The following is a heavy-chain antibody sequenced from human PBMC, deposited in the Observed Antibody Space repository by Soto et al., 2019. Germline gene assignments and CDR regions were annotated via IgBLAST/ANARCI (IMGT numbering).Heavy chain of an antibody. J-gene: IGHJ6*04. CDR1: GYTFTSYA. V-gene: IGHV1-3*01. CDR3: AIDPLCYYGMDV. Sequence: QVQLVQSGAEVKKTGASVKVSCKASGYTFTSYAMHCVRQAPGQRIEWMGWINAGNGNTKYSQKLQGRVTITRATSASTAYMELISLRSEDTAVYYCAIDPLCYYGMDVWGTGTTVTVSS. CDR2: INAGNGNT. D-gene: IGHD2-21*01.